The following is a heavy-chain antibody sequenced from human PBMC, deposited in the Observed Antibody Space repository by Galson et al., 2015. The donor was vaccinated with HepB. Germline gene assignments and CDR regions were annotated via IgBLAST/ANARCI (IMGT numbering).Heavy chain of an antibody. CDR2: ISGSGGST. J-gene: IGHJ4*02. V-gene: IGHV3-23*01. CDR1: GFTFSSYA. CDR3: ARTTTASLTFDY. D-gene: IGHD4-11*01. Sequence: SLRLSCAASGFTFSSYAMSWVRQAPGKGLEWVSAISGSGGSTYYADSVKGRFTISRDNSKNTLYLQMNSLRAEDTAVYYCARTTTASLTFDYWGQGTLVTVSS.